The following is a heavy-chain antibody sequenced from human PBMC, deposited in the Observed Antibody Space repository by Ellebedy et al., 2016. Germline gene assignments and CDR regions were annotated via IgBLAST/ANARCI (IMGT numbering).Heavy chain of an antibody. J-gene: IGHJ3*02. V-gene: IGHV1-2*02. D-gene: IGHD6-13*01. Sequence: ASVKVSCXASGYTFTSYGISSVRPPPPHGLEWMGWINPNSGGTNYAQKFQGRVTMTRDTSISTAYMELSRLRSDDTAVYYCARGQREAAAALLDAFDIWGQGTMVTVSS. CDR1: GYTFTSYG. CDR3: ARGQREAAAALLDAFDI. CDR2: INPNSGGT.